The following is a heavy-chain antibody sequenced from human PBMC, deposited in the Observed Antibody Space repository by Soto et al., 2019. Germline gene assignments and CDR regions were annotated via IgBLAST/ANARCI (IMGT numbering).Heavy chain of an antibody. CDR3: TKSDGCGGGACYTGTYYYFDV. D-gene: IGHD3-16*02. CDR2: ISESGHHT. CDR1: GFPSSTYA. V-gene: IGHV3-23*01. Sequence: PGGSLRLSCAASGFPSSTYALNWVRQAPGKGPEWVSTISESGHHTHYADSVKGRFTISRDKSKNTLSLQMNSLRVDDTAIYYCTKSDGCGGGACYTGTYYYFDVWGRGTLVT. J-gene: IGHJ2*01.